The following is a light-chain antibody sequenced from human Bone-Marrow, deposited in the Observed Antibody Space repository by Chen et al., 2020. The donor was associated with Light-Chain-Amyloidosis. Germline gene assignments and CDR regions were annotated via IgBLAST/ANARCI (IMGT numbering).Light chain of an antibody. V-gene: IGLV1-47*01. CDR1: SSNIGINY. CDR2: RNN. Sequence: QSALTHPPSASATPGQRVTISRPGSSSNIGINYVYWYQQFPGTAPKLLIYRNNQRPSGVPDRFSGSKSGTSASLAISGLRSEDEADYYCAAWDDSLSGLVFGGGTKLTVL. CDR3: AAWDDSLSGLV. J-gene: IGLJ2*01.